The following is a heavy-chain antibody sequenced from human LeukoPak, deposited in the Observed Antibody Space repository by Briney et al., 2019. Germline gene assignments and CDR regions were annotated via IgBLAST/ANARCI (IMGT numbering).Heavy chain of an antibody. CDR2: IKQDGSEK. CDR3: VSTATFDH. J-gene: IGHJ4*02. V-gene: IGHV3-7*05. D-gene: IGHD5/OR15-5a*01. Sequence: GGSLRLSCAASGVTFSLYWMSWVRQAPGKGLEWVANIKQDGSEKYYVDSVKGRFTISRDNARNSLYLQMNSLRAEDTAVYYCVSTATFDHWGQGTQVTVSS. CDR1: GVTFSLYW.